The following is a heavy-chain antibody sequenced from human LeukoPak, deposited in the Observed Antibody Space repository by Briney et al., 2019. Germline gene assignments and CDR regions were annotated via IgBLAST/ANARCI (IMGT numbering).Heavy chain of an antibody. CDR3: VKGRRGSSYVHYFDR. V-gene: IGHV3-30*18. CDR2: ISNNGSNT. Sequence: GGSLRLSCAVSGLIFETYGMHWVRQAPGKGLEWVGVISNNGSNTYYGDSVKGRFTISRDSSNNTLSLQMNGLTTEDTGVYFCVKGRRGSSYVHYFDRWGQGTLVTVSS. CDR1: GLIFETYG. D-gene: IGHD5-18*01. J-gene: IGHJ4*02.